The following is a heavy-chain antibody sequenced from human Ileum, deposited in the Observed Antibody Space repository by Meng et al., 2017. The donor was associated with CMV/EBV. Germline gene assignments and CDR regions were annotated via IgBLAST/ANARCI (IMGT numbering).Heavy chain of an antibody. CDR3: ARDEGHGSGSFCEY. J-gene: IGHJ4*02. V-gene: IGHV1-18*01. D-gene: IGHD3-10*01. CDR1: GYTFITYG. Sequence: ASGYTFITYGIPWVRQAPGQGLEWMGWINVYNDKTTYAQEFQGRVAMTTDTSTNTAYMELRSLTSDDTAVYYCARDEGHGSGSFCEYWGQGSLVTVSS. CDR2: INVYNDKT.